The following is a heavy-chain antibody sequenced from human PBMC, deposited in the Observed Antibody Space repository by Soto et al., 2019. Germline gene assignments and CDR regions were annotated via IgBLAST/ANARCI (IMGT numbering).Heavy chain of an antibody. CDR3: ARDGDYYCSSTSCPFRFLECLPLDY. J-gene: IGHJ4*02. CDR2: ISSNGGST. Sequence: EMQLVESGGGLVQHGGSLRLSCAASGFTISSYAMHWVRQAPGKGLEYVSAISSNGGSTYYANSVKGRFTISRDNSKNTLYLQMGSLRAEDMAVYYCARDGDYYCSSTSCPFRFLECLPLDYWGQGTLVTVSS. D-gene: IGHD2-2*01. V-gene: IGHV3-64*01. CDR1: GFTISSYA.